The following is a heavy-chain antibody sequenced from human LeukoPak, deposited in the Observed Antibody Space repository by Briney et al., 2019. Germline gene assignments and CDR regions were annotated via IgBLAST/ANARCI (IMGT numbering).Heavy chain of an antibody. CDR2: ISGSGGST. V-gene: IGHV3-23*01. Sequence: GGSLRLSCAASGFPFSTYGISWVRQAPGKGLEWVSAISGSGGSTYYADSVKGRFTISRDNSKNTLYLQMNSLRAEDTAVYYCAKLPHYGGNSGWFDPWGQGTLVTVSS. J-gene: IGHJ5*02. CDR3: AKLPHYGGNSGWFDP. CDR1: GFPFSTYG. D-gene: IGHD4-23*01.